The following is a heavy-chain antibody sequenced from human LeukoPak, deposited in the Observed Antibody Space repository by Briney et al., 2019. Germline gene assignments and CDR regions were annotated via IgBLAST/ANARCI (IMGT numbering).Heavy chain of an antibody. V-gene: IGHV1-2*02. J-gene: IGHJ4*02. CDR3: ARASPGYSSSWYDFDY. Sequence: GASVKVSCKASGYTFTGYYMHWVRQAPGQGLEWVGWINPNSGGTNYAQKFQGRVTMTRDTSISTAYMELSRLRSDDTAVYYCARASPGYSSSWYDFDYWGQGTLVTVSS. D-gene: IGHD6-13*01. CDR1: GYTFTGYY. CDR2: INPNSGGT.